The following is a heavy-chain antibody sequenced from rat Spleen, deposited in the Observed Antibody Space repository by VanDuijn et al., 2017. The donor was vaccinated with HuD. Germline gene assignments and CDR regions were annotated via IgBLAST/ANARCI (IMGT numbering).Heavy chain of an antibody. Sequence: QVQLKESGPGLVQPSQTLSLTCTVSGFALSSYGVIWVRQPPGKGLEWKGVIWGNGNTNYNSALKSRLSNSRDTSKSQVFLKMNNLQTEDAAMYFCARSMGVATYFDYWGQGVMVTVSS. CDR1: GFALSSYG. CDR2: IWGNGNT. D-gene: IGHD1-8*01. J-gene: IGHJ2*01. CDR3: ARSMGVATYFDY. V-gene: IGHV2S61*01.